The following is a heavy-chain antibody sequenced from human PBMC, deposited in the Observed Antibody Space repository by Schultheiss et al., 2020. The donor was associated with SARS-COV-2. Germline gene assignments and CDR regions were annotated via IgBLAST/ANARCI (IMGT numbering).Heavy chain of an antibody. J-gene: IGHJ6*02. Sequence: GGSLRLSCAASGFTFSSYAMSWVRQASGKGLEWVGRIRSKANSYATAYAASVKGRFTISRDDSKNTAYLQMNSLKTEDTAVYYCTRLPYGMDVWGQGTTVTVSS. V-gene: IGHV3-73*01. CDR3: TRLPYGMDV. CDR2: IRSKANSYAT. CDR1: GFTFSSYA.